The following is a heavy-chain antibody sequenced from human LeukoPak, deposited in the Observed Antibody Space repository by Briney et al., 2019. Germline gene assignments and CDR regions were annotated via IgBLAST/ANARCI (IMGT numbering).Heavy chain of an antibody. CDR1: GGSFSGYY. D-gene: IGHD3-10*01. J-gene: IGHJ6*03. Sequence: ASETLSLTCAVYGGSFSGYYWSWIRQPPGKGLEWIGEINHSGSTNYNPSLKSRVTISVDTSKNQFSLKLSSVTAADTAVYYCARGRSSMVRGYYYYYMDVWGKGTTVTISS. CDR2: INHSGST. V-gene: IGHV4-34*01. CDR3: ARGRSSMVRGYYYYYMDV.